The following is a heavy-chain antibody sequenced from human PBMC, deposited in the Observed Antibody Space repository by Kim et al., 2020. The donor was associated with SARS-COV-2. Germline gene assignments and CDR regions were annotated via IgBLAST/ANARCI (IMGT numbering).Heavy chain of an antibody. J-gene: IGHJ4*02. V-gene: IGHV3-23*01. Sequence: GGSPRLSCAASGFTFSSYAMSWVRQAPGKGLEWVSAISGSGGSTYYADSVKGRFTISRDNSKNTLYLQMNSLRAEDTAVYYCAKCSWQWLVQRSDYWGQGTLVTVSS. CDR3: AKCSWQWLVQRSDY. CDR1: GFTFSSYA. CDR2: ISGSGGST. D-gene: IGHD6-19*01.